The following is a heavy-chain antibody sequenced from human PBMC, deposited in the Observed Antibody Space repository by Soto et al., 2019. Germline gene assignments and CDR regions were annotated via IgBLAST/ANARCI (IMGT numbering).Heavy chain of an antibody. CDR1: GDSISGGGYY. Sequence: QVQLQESGPGLVKPSQTLSLTCTVSGDSISGGGYYWAWIRQPPGKGLEWIGCVYHTGGTHYNPSLQSRSVISVDKSKNQFSLSLASVTTADTAVYYCARDNRITVNPANVPFGMDVWGQGAAVTVS. J-gene: IGHJ6*02. V-gene: IGHV4-31*03. D-gene: IGHD4-17*01. CDR3: ARDNRITVNPANVPFGMDV. CDR2: VYHTGGT.